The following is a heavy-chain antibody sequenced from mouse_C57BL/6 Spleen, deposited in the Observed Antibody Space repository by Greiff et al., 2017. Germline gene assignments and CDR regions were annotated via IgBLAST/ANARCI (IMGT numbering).Heavy chain of an antibody. J-gene: IGHJ3*01. Sequence: QVQLQQPGAELVMPGASVKLSCKASGYTFTSYWMHWVKQRPGQGLEWIGEIDPSDSYTNYNQKFKGKSTLTVDKSSSTASMQLSSLTSEDSAVYDCARAVYYGSSQAWFAYWGQGTLVTVAA. V-gene: IGHV1-69*01. CDR2: IDPSDSYT. CDR1: GYTFTSYW. CDR3: ARAVYYGSSQAWFAY. D-gene: IGHD1-1*01.